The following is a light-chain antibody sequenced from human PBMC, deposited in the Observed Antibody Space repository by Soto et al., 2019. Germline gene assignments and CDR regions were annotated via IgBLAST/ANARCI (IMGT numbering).Light chain of an antibody. CDR3: SSYTSSSTPWV. J-gene: IGLJ3*02. CDR1: SSDVGGYNY. Sequence: QSALTQPASVSGSPGQSITLSCTGTSSDVGGYNYVSWYQQHQGKAPKLMIYEVSNRPSGVSNRFSCSNSGNTASLTISGLQAEDEADYYCSSYTSSSTPWVFGGGTKLTVL. V-gene: IGLV2-14*01. CDR2: EVS.